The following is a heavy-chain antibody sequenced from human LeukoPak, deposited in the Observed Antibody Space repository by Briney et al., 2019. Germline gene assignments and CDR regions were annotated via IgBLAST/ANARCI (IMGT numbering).Heavy chain of an antibody. V-gene: IGHV4-59*01. CDR1: VGSITSYY. Sequence: PSETLSLTCTVSVGSITSYYSSCIPDPPGKGVEWSGDIYYSGSTNYNRSLKSRVTISVDTSKTQFSLKLSSVTAADTAVYYCARGTDNIGGATYDYWGQGTLVTVSS. J-gene: IGHJ4*02. D-gene: IGHD1-26*01. CDR3: ARGTDNIGGATYDY. CDR2: IYYSGST.